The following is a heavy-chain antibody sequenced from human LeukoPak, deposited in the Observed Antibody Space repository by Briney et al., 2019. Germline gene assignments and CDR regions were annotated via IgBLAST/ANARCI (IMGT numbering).Heavy chain of an antibody. CDR2: IYYTGST. Sequence: PSETLSLTCTVSGVSINSGGYYWSWIRQHPGKGLEWIGYIYYTGSTYYNPSLKSRVTISVDTSKHQFSLKLSSVTAADTAVYYCARGYCSGGSCYSEIDLYYFDYWGQGTLVTVSS. D-gene: IGHD2-15*01. J-gene: IGHJ4*02. CDR1: GVSINSGGYY. CDR3: ARGYCSGGSCYSEIDLYYFDY. V-gene: IGHV4-31*03.